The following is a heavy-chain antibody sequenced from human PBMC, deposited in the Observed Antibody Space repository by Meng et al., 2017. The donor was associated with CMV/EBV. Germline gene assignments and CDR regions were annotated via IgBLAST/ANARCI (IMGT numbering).Heavy chain of an antibody. V-gene: IGHV1-2*02. CDR2: INPKSGGT. Sequence: ASVKVSCKASGYTFTGYYMHWVRQAPGQGLEWMGWINPKSGGTNYAQKFQGRVTMTRDTSISTAYMELSRLRSDDTAVYYCARAALPGVTIFGVVIARSSPERQNGMDVWGQGTTVTVFS. D-gene: IGHD3-3*01. CDR1: GYTFTGYY. J-gene: IGHJ6*02. CDR3: ARAALPGVTIFGVVIARSSPERQNGMDV.